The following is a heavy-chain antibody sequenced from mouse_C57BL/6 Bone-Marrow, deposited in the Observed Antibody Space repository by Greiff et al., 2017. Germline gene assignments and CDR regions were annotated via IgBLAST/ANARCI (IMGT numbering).Heavy chain of an antibody. Sequence: VHLVESGAELVRPGTSVKVSCKASGYAFTNYLIEWVKQRPGQGLEWIGVINPGSGGTNYNEKFKGKATLTADKSSSTAYMQLSSLTSEDAAVYFCARPHYYVSSYEDYWGQGTTLTVSS. J-gene: IGHJ2*01. CDR1: GYAFTNYL. CDR2: INPGSGGT. CDR3: ARPHYYVSSYEDY. V-gene: IGHV1-54*01. D-gene: IGHD1-1*01.